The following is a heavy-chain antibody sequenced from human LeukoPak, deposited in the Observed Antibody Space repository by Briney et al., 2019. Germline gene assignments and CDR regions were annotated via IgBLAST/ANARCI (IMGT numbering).Heavy chain of an antibody. J-gene: IGHJ4*02. CDR1: GFTFSSYG. V-gene: IGHV3-30*02. CDR3: AKDYLRADYDFWSGYHSAPEVGY. Sequence: GGSLRLSCAASGFTFSSYGMHWVRQAPGKGLEWVAFIRYDGSNKYYADSVKGRFTISRDNSKNTLYLQMNSLRAEDTAVYYCAKDYLRADYDFWSGYHSAPEVGYWGQGTLVTVSS. D-gene: IGHD3-3*01. CDR2: IRYDGSNK.